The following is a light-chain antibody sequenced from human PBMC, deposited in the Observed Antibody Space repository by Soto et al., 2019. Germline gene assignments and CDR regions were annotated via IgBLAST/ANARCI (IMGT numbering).Light chain of an antibody. CDR3: QQYNNWPQT. Sequence: EIVLTQSPGSLSLSPGERATLSCRASQSVSNTYLAWYQQKPXXAPRLLXYGGSNRATGIPDRFRGSGSGTDFTLTISGLQSEDFAVYYCQQYNNWPQTFAQGTKVDIK. J-gene: IGKJ1*01. CDR2: GGS. CDR1: QSVSNTY. V-gene: IGKV3-20*01.